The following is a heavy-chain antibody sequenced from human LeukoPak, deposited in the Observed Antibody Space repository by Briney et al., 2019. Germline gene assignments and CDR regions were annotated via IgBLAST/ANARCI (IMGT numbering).Heavy chain of an antibody. J-gene: IGHJ3*02. V-gene: IGHV3-23*01. CDR1: GFTFSSCA. CDR3: AKVTPTYYYDSSGYYPLVGAFDI. D-gene: IGHD3-22*01. Sequence: GGSLRLSCAASGFTFSSCAMSWVRQAPGKGLEWVSAISGSGGSTYYADSVKGRFTISRDNSKNTLYLQMNSLRAEDTAVYYCAKVTPTYYYDSSGYYPLVGAFDIWGQGTMVTVSS. CDR2: ISGSGGST.